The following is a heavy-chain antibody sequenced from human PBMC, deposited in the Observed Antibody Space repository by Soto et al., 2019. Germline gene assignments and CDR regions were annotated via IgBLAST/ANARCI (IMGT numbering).Heavy chain of an antibody. CDR3: ARVVRGVFDWLDP. CDR1: GASISSSSYY. D-gene: IGHD3-10*01. Sequence: SEPLSLTCTVSGASISSSSYYWAWIRQPPGKGLEWIGSIYYSGSTYYNPSLKSRVTISVDTSKNQFSLKLSSVTAADTAVYYCARVVRGVFDWLDPWGQGTLVTVSS. CDR2: IYYSGST. J-gene: IGHJ5*02. V-gene: IGHV4-39*01.